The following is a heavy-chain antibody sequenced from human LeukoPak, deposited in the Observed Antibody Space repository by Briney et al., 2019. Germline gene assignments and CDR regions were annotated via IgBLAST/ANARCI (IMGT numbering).Heavy chain of an antibody. CDR1: GGSISNYH. D-gene: IGHD6-19*01. V-gene: IGHV4-4*07. Sequence: SETLSLTCTVSGGSISNYHWSWIRQPAGKGLEWIGQIHTSGSTNYNPPLKSRVTMSIDTPENQLSLTIRPVTAADTAVYYCARRDISSGWSFDYWGQGTLVTVSS. J-gene: IGHJ4*02. CDR2: IHTSGST. CDR3: ARRDISSGWSFDY.